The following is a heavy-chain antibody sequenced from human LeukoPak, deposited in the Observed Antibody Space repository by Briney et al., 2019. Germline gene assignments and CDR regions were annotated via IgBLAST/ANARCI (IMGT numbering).Heavy chain of an antibody. D-gene: IGHD5-12*01. J-gene: IGHJ4*02. Sequence: GGSLRLSCAASGFTFSSYWMHWVRQAPGKGLVWVSRINSDGSSTSYADSVKGRFTISRDNAKNSLYLQMNSLRAEDTAVYYCARDPGGYDWAHYFDYWGQGTLVTVSS. CDR2: INSDGSST. V-gene: IGHV3-74*01. CDR1: GFTFSSYW. CDR3: ARDPGGYDWAHYFDY.